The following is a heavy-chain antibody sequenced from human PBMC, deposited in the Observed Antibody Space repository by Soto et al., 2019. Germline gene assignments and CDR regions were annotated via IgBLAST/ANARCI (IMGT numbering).Heavy chain of an antibody. CDR3: ARPSMVRGVMGWFDP. V-gene: IGHV4-39*01. CDR1: GGSISSSSYY. D-gene: IGHD3-10*01. J-gene: IGHJ5*02. CDR2: IYYSGST. Sequence: LSLTCTVSGGSISSSSYYWGWIRQPPGKGLEWIGSIYYSGSTYYNPSLKSRVTISVDTSKNQFSLKLRPVTAADTAVYSCARPSMVRGVMGWFDPWGQGTLVTVSS.